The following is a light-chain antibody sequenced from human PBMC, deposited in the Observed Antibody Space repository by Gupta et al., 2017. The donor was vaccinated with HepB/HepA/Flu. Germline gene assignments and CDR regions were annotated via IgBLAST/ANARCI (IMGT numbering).Light chain of an antibody. Sequence: YELTQPPSVSVSPGLTASITCSGDKLGDKYACWYQQKPGQSPVLVIYQDSKRPSGIPERFSGSNAGNTATLTISGTQAMDEADYYCQAWDSSSVVFGGGTKLTVL. CDR3: QAWDSSSVV. CDR1: KLGDKY. J-gene: IGLJ2*01. V-gene: IGLV3-1*01. CDR2: QDS.